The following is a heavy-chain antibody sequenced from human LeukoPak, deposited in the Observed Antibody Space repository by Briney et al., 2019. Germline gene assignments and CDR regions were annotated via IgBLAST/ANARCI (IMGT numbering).Heavy chain of an antibody. D-gene: IGHD3-16*01. J-gene: IGHJ4*02. CDR1: GFTFSSYS. CDR2: ISSSSSNM. Sequence: GGSLRLSCAASGFTFSSYSMNWVRQAPGKGLEWVSYISSSSSNMDYADSVKGRFTISRDNAKNSLYLQMDSLRDEDTAVYYCASAGAVRGQGTLVTVSS. CDR3: ASAGAV. V-gene: IGHV3-48*02.